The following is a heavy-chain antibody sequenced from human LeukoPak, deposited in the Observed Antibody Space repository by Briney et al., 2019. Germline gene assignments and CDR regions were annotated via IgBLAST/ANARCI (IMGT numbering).Heavy chain of an antibody. J-gene: IGHJ4*02. CDR2: IYYSGST. D-gene: IGHD6-13*01. V-gene: IGHV4-59*01. Sequence: SETLSLTCTVSGGSISSYYWSWIRQPPGKGLEWIGYIYYSGSTNYNPSLKSRVTISVDTSKNQFSLKLSSVTAADTAVYYCARAQAAGAAADTIDYWGQGTLVTVSS. CDR3: ARAQAAGAAADTIDY. CDR1: GGSISSYY.